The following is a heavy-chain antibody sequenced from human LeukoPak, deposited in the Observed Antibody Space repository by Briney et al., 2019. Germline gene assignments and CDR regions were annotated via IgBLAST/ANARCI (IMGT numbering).Heavy chain of an antibody. D-gene: IGHD4-17*01. Sequence: GGSLRLSCAASGFTFSSYSMNWVRQAPGKGLDWVSYISSSSSTIYYADSVKGRFTISRDNAKNSLYLQMNSPRDEDTAVYYCARGGPTVTTWGLFDYWGQGTLVTVSS. J-gene: IGHJ4*02. CDR2: ISSSSSTI. V-gene: IGHV3-48*02. CDR3: ARGGPTVTTWGLFDY. CDR1: GFTFSSYS.